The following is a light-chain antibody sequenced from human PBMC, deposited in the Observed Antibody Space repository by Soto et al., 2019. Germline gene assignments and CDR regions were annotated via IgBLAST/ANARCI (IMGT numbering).Light chain of an antibody. Sequence: EIVLTQSPGTLSLSPGERATLSCRASQSVSSSYLAWYQQKPGQAPRLLIYGASNRATGIPDRFSGSGSGTDFTLTISSLEPEDFAVYYCQQRSNWPPITFGQGTRLEI. CDR2: GAS. J-gene: IGKJ5*01. CDR3: QQRSNWPPIT. CDR1: QSVSSSY. V-gene: IGKV3D-20*02.